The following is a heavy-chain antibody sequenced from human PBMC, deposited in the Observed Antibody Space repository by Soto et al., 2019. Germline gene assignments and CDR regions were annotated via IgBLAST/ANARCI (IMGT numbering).Heavy chain of an antibody. D-gene: IGHD5-12*01. CDR1: GFSFSSYN. Sequence: DVQLVESGGGLVKPGGSLRLSCGASGFSFSSYNMNWVRQAPGKGLEWVSSISGSSNYIYYADSVRGQFTISRDNAKNSLYLQMNGLRAEDTAVYYCVRGTGLQSAYSYYGMDVWGQGTTVTVSS. CDR3: VRGTGLQSAYSYYGMDV. CDR2: ISGSSNYI. V-gene: IGHV3-21*01. J-gene: IGHJ6*02.